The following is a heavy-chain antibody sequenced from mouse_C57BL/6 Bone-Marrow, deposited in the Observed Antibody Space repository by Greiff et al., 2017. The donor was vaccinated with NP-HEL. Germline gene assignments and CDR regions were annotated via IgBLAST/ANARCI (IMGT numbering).Heavy chain of an antibody. V-gene: IGHV7-3*01. CDR2: IRNKANGYTT. CDR1: GFTFTDYY. CDR3: ARSYYYGSPFAY. J-gene: IGHJ3*01. D-gene: IGHD1-1*01. Sequence: EVKLQESGGGLVQPGGSLSLSCAASGFTFTDYYMSWVRQPPGKALEWLGFIRNKANGYTTEYSASVKGRFTISRDNSQSILYLQMNALRAEDRATYYCARSYYYGSPFAYWGQGTLVTVSA.